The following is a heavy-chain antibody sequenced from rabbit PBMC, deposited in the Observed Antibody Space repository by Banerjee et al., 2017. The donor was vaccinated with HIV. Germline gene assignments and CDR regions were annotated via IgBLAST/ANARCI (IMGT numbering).Heavy chain of an antibody. V-gene: IGHV1S43*01. CDR3: ARDSSYDDYGDYDL. CDR2: IYNGDDST. CDR1: GFSFSSGYW. J-gene: IGHJ3*01. D-gene: IGHD2-1*01. Sequence: QSLEESGGDLVKPGASLTLTCTASGFSFSSGYWICWVRQAPGKGLELIACIYNGDDSTYYASWVNGRFTISRSTSLNTVDLKMTSLTAADTATYFCARDSSYDDYGDYDLWGQGTLVTVS.